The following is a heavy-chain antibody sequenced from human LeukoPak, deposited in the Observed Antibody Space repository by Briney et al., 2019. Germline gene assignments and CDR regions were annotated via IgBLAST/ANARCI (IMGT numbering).Heavy chain of an antibody. J-gene: IGHJ4*02. CDR1: GFTFSSYA. V-gene: IGHV3-23*01. Sequence: GGSLRLSCAASGFTFSSYAMSWVRQAPGKGLEWVSAISGSGGSTYYADSVKGRFTISRDNAKNSPYLQMNSLRAEDTAVYYCARDSEQQLAPGGDYWGQGTLVTVSS. CDR2: ISGSGGST. CDR3: ARDSEQQLAPGGDY. D-gene: IGHD6-13*01.